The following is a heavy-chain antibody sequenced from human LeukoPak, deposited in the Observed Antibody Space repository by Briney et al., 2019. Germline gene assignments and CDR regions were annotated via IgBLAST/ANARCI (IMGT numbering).Heavy chain of an antibody. CDR1: GGSISSYY. V-gene: IGHV4-59*01. CDR2: IYYSGST. CDR3: ARVYADYVDYYYYYMDV. Sequence: SETLSLTCTVSGGSISSYYWSWIRQPPGKGLEWIGYIYYSGSTNYNPSLKSRVTISVDTSQNQFSLKPSSVTAADTAVYYCARVYADYVDYYYYYMDVWGKGTTVTVSS. D-gene: IGHD4-17*01. J-gene: IGHJ6*03.